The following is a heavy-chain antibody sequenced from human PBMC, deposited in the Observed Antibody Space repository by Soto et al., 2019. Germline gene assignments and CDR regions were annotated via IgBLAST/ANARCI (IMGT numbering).Heavy chain of an antibody. CDR2: ISSSSSYI. CDR3: ARGPHLALAIVATIMNY. V-gene: IGHV3-21*01. CDR1: GFTFSSYS. D-gene: IGHD5-12*01. J-gene: IGHJ4*02. Sequence: GGSLRLSCAASGFTFSSYSMNWVRQAPGKGLEWVSSISSSSSYIYYADSVKGRFTISRDNAKNSLYLQMNSLRAEDTAVYYCARGPHLALAIVATIMNYWGQGTLVTVSS.